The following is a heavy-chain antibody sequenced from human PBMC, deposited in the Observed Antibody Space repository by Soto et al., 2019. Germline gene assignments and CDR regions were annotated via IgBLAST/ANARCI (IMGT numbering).Heavy chain of an antibody. J-gene: IGHJ6*02. CDR2: IYYSGST. CDR1: GGSVSSGIYY. V-gene: IGHV4-61*01. CDR3: ARLVMIMITFGGVIAPYGMDV. Sequence: PSETLSLTCTVSGGSVSSGIYYWSWIRQTPGKGLEWIGYIYYSGSTNYNPSLKSRVTISVDTSKNQFSLKLSSVTAADTAVYYCARLVMIMITFGGVIAPYGMDVWGQGTTVTVSS. D-gene: IGHD3-16*02.